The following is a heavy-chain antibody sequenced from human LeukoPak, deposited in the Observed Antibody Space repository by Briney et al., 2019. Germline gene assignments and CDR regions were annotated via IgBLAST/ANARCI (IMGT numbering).Heavy chain of an antibody. Sequence: GGSLRLSCAASGFTFSSYAMHWVRQAPGKGLEWVAVISYDGGNKYYADSVKGRFTISRDNSKNTLYLQMNSLRAEDTAVYYCARDPGIVVVPAAMPYYYGMDVWGQGTTVTVSS. CDR3: ARDPGIVVVPAAMPYYYGMDV. D-gene: IGHD2-2*01. CDR2: ISYDGGNK. J-gene: IGHJ6*02. CDR1: GFTFSSYA. V-gene: IGHV3-30-3*01.